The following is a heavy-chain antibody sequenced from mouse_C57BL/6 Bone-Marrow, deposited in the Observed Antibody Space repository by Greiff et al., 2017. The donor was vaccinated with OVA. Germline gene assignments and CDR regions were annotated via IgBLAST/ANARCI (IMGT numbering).Heavy chain of an antibody. CDR1: EYEFPSHD. J-gene: IGHJ1*03. CDR3: ARSYYGSSMSYWYFDV. CDR2: INSDGGST. Sequence: EVQLVESGGGLVQPGESLKLSCESNEYEFPSHDMSWVRKTPEKRLELVAAINSDGGSTYYPDTMERRFIISRDNTKKTLYLQMSSLRSEDTALYYCARSYYGSSMSYWYFDVWGTGTTVTVSS. D-gene: IGHD1-1*01. V-gene: IGHV5-2*01.